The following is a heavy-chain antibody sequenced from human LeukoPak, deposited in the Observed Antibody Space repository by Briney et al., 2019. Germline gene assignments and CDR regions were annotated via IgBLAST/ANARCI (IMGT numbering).Heavy chain of an antibody. V-gene: IGHV3-33*01. CDR2: IWYDGSNK. D-gene: IGHD6-13*01. Sequence: PGGSLRLSCAASGFTFSSYGMHWVRQAPGKGLEWVAVIWYDGSNKYYADSVKGRFTISRDNSKNTLYLQMNSLRAEDTAVYYCARELIIAAAGLVDYWGQGTLVTVSS. CDR1: GFTFSSYG. J-gene: IGHJ4*02. CDR3: ARELIIAAAGLVDY.